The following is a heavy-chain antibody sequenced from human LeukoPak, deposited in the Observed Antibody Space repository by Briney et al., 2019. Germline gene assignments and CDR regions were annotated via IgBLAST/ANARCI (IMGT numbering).Heavy chain of an antibody. J-gene: IGHJ5*02. CDR2: ISYDGSNK. CDR1: GFTFSSYA. CDR3: ARAGCSSTSCYVWGNWFDP. Sequence: GRTLRLSCVASGFTFSSYAMHWVRQAPGKGLEWVAVISYDGSNKYYADSVKGRFTISRDNSKNTLYLQMNSLRAEDTAVYYCARAGCSSTSCYVWGNWFDPWGQGTLVTVSS. D-gene: IGHD2-2*01. V-gene: IGHV3-30*04.